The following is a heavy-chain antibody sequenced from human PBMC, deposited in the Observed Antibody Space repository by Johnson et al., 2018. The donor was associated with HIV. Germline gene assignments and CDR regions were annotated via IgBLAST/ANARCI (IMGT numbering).Heavy chain of an antibody. CDR1: GFTVSSNY. CDR3: SASIVLEGRVLPDAFGI. Sequence: QLVESGGGLVQPGGSLRLSCAASGFTVSSNYMSWVRQAPGQGLEWVSAISGSGGSTYYADSVKGRFTISRDKSKNTLYLQMNRLTTEDTALYYCSASIVLEGRVLPDAFGIWCQGTMVSVSP. D-gene: IGHD2-8*02. CDR2: ISGSGGST. V-gene: IGHV3-23*04. J-gene: IGHJ3*02.